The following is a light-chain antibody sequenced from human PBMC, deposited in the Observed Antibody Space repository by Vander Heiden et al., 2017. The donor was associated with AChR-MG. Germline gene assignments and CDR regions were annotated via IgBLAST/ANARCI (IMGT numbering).Light chain of an antibody. CDR3: QQRSKWPLT. V-gene: IGKV3-11*01. J-gene: IGKJ4*01. CDR2: NAS. Sequence: IMLTQSPVTLSLSPGERATLSCRASQSVYSDLAWYQQKPGQAPRLLIYNASSRPTGIPARFSGSGSGTDFTLTISSPGPEDFAVYYCQQRSKWPLTFGGGTKVEIK. CDR1: QSVYSD.